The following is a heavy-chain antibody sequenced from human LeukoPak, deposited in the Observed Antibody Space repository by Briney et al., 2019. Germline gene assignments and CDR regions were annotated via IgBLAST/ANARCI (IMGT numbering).Heavy chain of an antibody. CDR2: VYHSGLT. CDR1: NYSINSGSY. J-gene: IGHJ4*02. CDR3: ARRGYYDSSGYYYIDY. V-gene: IGHV4-38-2*02. D-gene: IGHD3-22*01. Sequence: PSETLSLTCTVSNYSINSGSYWGWIRQPPGKVLEWVGSVYHSGLTYYNPSLKSRVTLSLDTSKNQFSLKLSSVTAADTAVYYCARRGYYDSSGYYYIDYWGQGTLVTVSS.